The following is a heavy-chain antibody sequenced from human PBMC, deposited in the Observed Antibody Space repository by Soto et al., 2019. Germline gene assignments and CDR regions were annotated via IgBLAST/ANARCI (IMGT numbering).Heavy chain of an antibody. CDR2: ISNDGSDK. D-gene: IGHD6-13*01. CDR3: AKNQADSSSWYYHGMDV. V-gene: IGHV3-30*18. Sequence: QVQLVESGGSVVQPGRALRLSCAASGLTFSSYGMHWVRQAPGKGLEWVAFISNDGSDKYYADSVKGRFTISRDNSTNTLYLQMNSLRAEDTAVYYCAKNQADSSSWYYHGMDVWGQGTTVTVSS. CDR1: GLTFSSYG. J-gene: IGHJ6*02.